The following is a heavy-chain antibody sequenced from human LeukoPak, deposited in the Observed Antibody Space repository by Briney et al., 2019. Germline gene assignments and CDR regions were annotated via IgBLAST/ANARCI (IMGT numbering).Heavy chain of an antibody. CDR1: GGSISSGGYS. D-gene: IGHD3-10*01. CDR3: ARGARGGYFDL. J-gene: IGHJ2*01. CDR2: IYHSGST. V-gene: IGHV4-30-2*01. Sequence: SETLSLTCAVSGGSISSGGYSWSWIRQPPGKGLEWIGYIYHSGSTYYNPSLKSRVTISVDRSKNQFSLKLSSVTAADTAVYYCARGARGGYFDLWGRGTLVTVSS.